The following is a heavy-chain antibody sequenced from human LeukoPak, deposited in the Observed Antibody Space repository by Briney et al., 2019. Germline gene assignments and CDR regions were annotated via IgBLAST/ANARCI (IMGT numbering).Heavy chain of an antibody. CDR2: INSNSGVT. V-gene: IGHV1-2*02. D-gene: IGHD3-22*01. CDR3: ARASSMIVLLPDY. J-gene: IGHJ4*02. Sequence: GASVKVSCKASGYTFTGYHMHWVRQAPGQGPEWMGWINSNSGVTKYAQKFQGRFTMTRDTSISTAYMELNSLRSDDTAVYYCARASSMIVLLPDYWGQGTLVTVSS. CDR1: GYTFTGYH.